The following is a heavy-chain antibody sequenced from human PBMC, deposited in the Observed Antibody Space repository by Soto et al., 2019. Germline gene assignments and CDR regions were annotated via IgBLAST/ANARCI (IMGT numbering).Heavy chain of an antibody. J-gene: IGHJ6*02. CDR1: GFTFSSYG. CDR3: AKDRTRDYMYYYYGMDV. CDR2: ISYDGSNK. Sequence: PGGSLRLSCAASGFTFSSYGMHWVRQAPGKGLEWVAVISYDGSNKYYADSVKGRFTISRDNSKNTLYLQMNSLRAEDTAVYYCAKDRTRDYMYYYYGMDVWGQGTTVTVSS. D-gene: IGHD4-17*01. V-gene: IGHV3-30*18.